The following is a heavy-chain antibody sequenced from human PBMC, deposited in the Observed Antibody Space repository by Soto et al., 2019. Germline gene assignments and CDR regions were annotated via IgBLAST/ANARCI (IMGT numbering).Heavy chain of an antibody. CDR3: ARDESPTHYYYGMDV. D-gene: IGHD1-1*01. CDR2: IWYDGSNK. CDR1: GFTFSSYG. V-gene: IGHV3-33*01. J-gene: IGHJ6*02. Sequence: QVQLVESGGGVVQPGRSLRLSCAASGFTFSSYGMHWVRQAPGKGLEWVAVIWYDGSNKYYADSVKGRFTISRDNSKNPLQLQMSSLRAEDTAVYYCARDESPTHYYYGMDVWGQGTTVTVSS.